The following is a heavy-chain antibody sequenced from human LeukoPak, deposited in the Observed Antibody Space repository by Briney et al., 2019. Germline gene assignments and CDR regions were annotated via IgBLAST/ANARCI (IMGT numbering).Heavy chain of an antibody. J-gene: IGHJ4*02. CDR2: FSSSRSDT. V-gene: IGHV3-11*05. Sequence: GGSLRLSCAASGFTFSDYYMTWFRQAPGKGLEWVSYFSSSRSDTKYADSVKGRFTISRDNAKNSLYLQMNSLRAEDTAVYYCARDRLWEVGATPYFAYWGQGTLVTVSS. D-gene: IGHD1-26*01. CDR3: ARDRLWEVGATPYFAY. CDR1: GFTFSDYY.